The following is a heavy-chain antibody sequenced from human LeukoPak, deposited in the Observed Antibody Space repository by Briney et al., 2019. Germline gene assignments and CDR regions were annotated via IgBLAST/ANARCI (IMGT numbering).Heavy chain of an antibody. D-gene: IGHD3-3*01. CDR3: ARGWIFGVVRGPFDR. J-gene: IGHJ5*02. Sequence: ASVKVSCKASGYTFTGYYMHWVRQAPGQGLEWMGWINPNSGGTNYAQKFQGRVTMTRDTSISTAYMELSRLRSDDTAVYYCARGWIFGVVRGPFDRWGQGTLVTVSS. CDR2: INPNSGGT. CDR1: GYTFTGYY. V-gene: IGHV1-2*02.